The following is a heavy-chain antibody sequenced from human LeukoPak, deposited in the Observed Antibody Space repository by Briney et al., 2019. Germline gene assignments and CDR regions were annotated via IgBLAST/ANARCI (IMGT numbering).Heavy chain of an antibody. CDR2: FDPEDGET. Sequence: EASVKVSCKVSGYTLTELSMHWVRQAPGKGLEWMGGFDPEDGETIYAQKFQGRVTMTEDTSTDTAYMELSSLRSEDTAVYYCAGSWVYDILTGPGGYFDYWGQGTLVTVSS. CDR1: GYTLTELS. V-gene: IGHV1-24*01. D-gene: IGHD3-9*01. CDR3: AGSWVYDILTGPGGYFDY. J-gene: IGHJ4*02.